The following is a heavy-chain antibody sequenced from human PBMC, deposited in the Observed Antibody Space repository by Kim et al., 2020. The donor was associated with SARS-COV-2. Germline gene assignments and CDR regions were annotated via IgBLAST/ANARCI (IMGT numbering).Heavy chain of an antibody. J-gene: IGHJ4*02. D-gene: IGHD3-10*01. V-gene: IGHV3-11*04. Sequence: ADSVKGRLSISKDNAKNTLYLQMNGLRAEDTAVYYCARDGNLYRSGSFFDEWGQGTLVTVSS. CDR3: ARDGNLYRSGSFFDE.